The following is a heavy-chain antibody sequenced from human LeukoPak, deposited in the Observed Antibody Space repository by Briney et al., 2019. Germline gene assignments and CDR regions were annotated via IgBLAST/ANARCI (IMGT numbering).Heavy chain of an antibody. V-gene: IGHV1-8*01. CDR1: GYTFTSYD. D-gene: IGHD6-19*01. CDR3: ARDRAAVAGRKGDDAFDI. Sequence: GASVKVSCKASGYTFTSYDINWVRQATGQGLEWMGWMNPNSGNTGYAQKFQGRVTMTRNTSTSTAYMELSSLRSEDTAVYYCARDRAAVAGRKGDDAFDIWGQGTMVTVSS. J-gene: IGHJ3*02. CDR2: MNPNSGNT.